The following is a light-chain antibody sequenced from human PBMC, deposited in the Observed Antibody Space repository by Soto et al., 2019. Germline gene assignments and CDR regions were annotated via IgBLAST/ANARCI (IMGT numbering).Light chain of an antibody. J-gene: IGKJ4*01. CDR2: KAS. V-gene: IGKV1-5*03. CDR1: QTISSW. CDR3: QQLNSYPLT. Sequence: DIQMPQSPTPLSGSLGDRFTITCLASQTISSWLAWYQQKPGKAPKLLIYKASTLKSGVPSRFSGSGSGTEFTLTISSLQPEDFATYYCQQLNSYPLTFGGGTKV.